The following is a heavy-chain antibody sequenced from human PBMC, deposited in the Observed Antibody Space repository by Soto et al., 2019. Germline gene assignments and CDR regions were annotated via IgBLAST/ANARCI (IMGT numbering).Heavy chain of an antibody. CDR3: ARDSGYSYYDGMDV. CDR2: ISYDGSNK. Sequence: QVQLVESGGGVVQPGRYLRLYCAASGFTFSSYAMHWVRQAPGKGLEWVAVISYDGSNKYYADSVKGGFTISRDNSQNTLYLQMNSLRAEDTAVYYCARDSGYSYYDGMDVWGQGTTVTVSS. CDR1: GFTFSSYA. J-gene: IGHJ6*02. V-gene: IGHV3-30-3*01. D-gene: IGHD6-13*01.